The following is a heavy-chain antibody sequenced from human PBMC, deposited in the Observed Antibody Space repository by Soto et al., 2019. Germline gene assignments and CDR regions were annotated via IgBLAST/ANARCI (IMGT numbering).Heavy chain of an antibody. CDR2: ISAYNGNT. CDR1: GYTFTSYG. D-gene: IGHD2-15*01. J-gene: IGHJ6*02. Sequence: ASVKVSCKASGYTFTSYGISWVRQAPGQGLEWMGWISAYNGNTNYAQKLQGRVTMTTDTSTSTAYMELRSLRSDDTAVYYCARVGYCSGGSCPYYYYYGMDVWGQGTTVTVSS. V-gene: IGHV1-18*01. CDR3: ARVGYCSGGSCPYYYYYGMDV.